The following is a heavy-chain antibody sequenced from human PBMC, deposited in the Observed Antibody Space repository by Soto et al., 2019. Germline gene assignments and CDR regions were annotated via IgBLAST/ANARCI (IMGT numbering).Heavy chain of an antibody. D-gene: IGHD6-19*01. Sequence: EVQLVESGGGLVQPGGSLRLSCVASGFTFSSFSMNWVRQSPGKGLEWVSYISTTSSTIHYADSVKGRFTISRDNAKNSLYLQMISLRDEETGVYYCARDGAISGCFDYWGQGTIGTVSS. V-gene: IGHV3-48*02. CDR1: GFTFSSFS. CDR2: ISTTSSTI. J-gene: IGHJ4*02. CDR3: ARDGAISGCFDY.